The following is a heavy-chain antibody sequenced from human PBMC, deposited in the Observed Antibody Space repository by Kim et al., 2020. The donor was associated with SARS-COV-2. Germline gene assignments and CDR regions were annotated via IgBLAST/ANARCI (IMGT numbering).Heavy chain of an antibody. Sequence: GGSLRLSCAASGFTFDDYAMHWVRQAPGKGLEWVSGISWNSGSIGYADSVKGRFTISRDNAKNSLYLQMNSLRAEDTALYYCAKGRRPVFGELPELFDYWGQGTLVTVSS. J-gene: IGHJ4*02. CDR3: AKGRRPVFGELPELFDY. CDR1: GFTFDDYA. V-gene: IGHV3-9*01. CDR2: ISWNSGSI. D-gene: IGHD3-10*02.